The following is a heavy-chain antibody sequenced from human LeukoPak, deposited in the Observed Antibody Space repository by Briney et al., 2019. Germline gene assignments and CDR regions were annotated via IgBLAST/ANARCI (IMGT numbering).Heavy chain of an antibody. CDR3: VSGLMGRVTIFES. D-gene: IGHD3-3*01. J-gene: IGHJ4*02. V-gene: IGHV4-59*01. CDR2: IYYSGST. CDR1: GGSISSYY. Sequence: PSETLSLTCTVSGGSISSYYWSWIRQPPGKGLEWIGYIYYSGSTNCNPSLKSRVTISVDTSKNQFSLRLTSVTAADTAVYYCVSGLMGRVTIFESWGQGTLVTVSS.